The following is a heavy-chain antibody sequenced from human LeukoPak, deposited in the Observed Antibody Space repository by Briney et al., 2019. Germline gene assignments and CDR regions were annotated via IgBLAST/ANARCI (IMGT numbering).Heavy chain of an antibody. V-gene: IGHV3-53*01. J-gene: IGHJ6*02. CDR3: AREEILEPDYYYYGMDV. CDR2: IYSGGST. D-gene: IGHD1-1*01. CDR1: GFTVSSNY. Sequence: GGSLRLSCAAFGFTVSSNYMSWVRQAPGKGLEWVSVIYSGGSTYYADSVKGRFTISRDNSKNTLYLQMNSLRAEDTAVYYCAREEILEPDYYYYGMDVWGQGTTVTISS.